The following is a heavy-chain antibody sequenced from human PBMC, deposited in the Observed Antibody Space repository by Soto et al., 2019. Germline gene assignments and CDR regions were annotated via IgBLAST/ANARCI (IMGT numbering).Heavy chain of an antibody. Sequence: EMQLSESGGGLVQPGGSLRLSCAASGFTFGSYAMSWVRQAPGKGLEWVSAISGGGSGTYYADSVKGQFTISRDNSKKTLFLQMNSLRVEDTAIYYCAKDPKSTVRFNWFDPWGQGTLVTVSS. J-gene: IGHJ5*02. CDR3: AKDPKSTVRFNWFDP. CDR2: ISGGGSGT. D-gene: IGHD2-8*02. V-gene: IGHV3-23*01. CDR1: GFTFGSYA.